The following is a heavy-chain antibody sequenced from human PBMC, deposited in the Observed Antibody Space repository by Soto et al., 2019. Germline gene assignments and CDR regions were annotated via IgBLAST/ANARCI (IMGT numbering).Heavy chain of an antibody. D-gene: IGHD3-3*01. J-gene: IGHJ6*02. CDR2: INPNSGGT. CDR1: GYTFTGYY. Sequence: PSVKVSCKASGYTFTGYYMHWVRQAPGQGLEWMGWINPNSGGTNYAQKFQGRVTMTRDTSISTAYMELSRLRSDDTAVYYCARVLYDFWSGYPYYYYYGMDVWGQGTTVTVS. CDR3: ARVLYDFWSGYPYYYYYGMDV. V-gene: IGHV1-2*02.